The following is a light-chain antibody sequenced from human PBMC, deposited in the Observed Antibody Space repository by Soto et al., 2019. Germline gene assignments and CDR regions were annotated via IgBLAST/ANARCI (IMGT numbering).Light chain of an antibody. CDR1: QSVSSTY. CDR3: QQYGSSRWT. J-gene: IGKJ1*01. Sequence: EIVLTQSPGTLSLSPGDVATLSCRASQSVSSTYLAWYQQKPGQAPRLLIYGASSMPTGVPDRFSGSGSGTDFTLTISRLEPEDFAVYYCQQYGSSRWTFGQGTKVEIK. CDR2: GAS. V-gene: IGKV3-20*01.